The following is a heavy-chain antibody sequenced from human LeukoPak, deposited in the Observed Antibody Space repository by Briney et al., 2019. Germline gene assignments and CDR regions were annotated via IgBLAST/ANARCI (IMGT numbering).Heavy chain of an antibody. CDR3: ARVRSTVSHAFDI. CDR1: GGSISSGDYY. V-gene: IGHV4-61*02. D-gene: IGHD4-11*01. CDR2: IYTSGST. J-gene: IGHJ3*02. Sequence: PSETLSLTCTVSGGSISSGDYYWSWIRQPPGKGLEWIGRIYTSGSTNYNPSLKSRVTMSVDTSKNQFSLKLSSVTAADTAVYYCARVRSTVSHAFDIWGQGAMVTVSS.